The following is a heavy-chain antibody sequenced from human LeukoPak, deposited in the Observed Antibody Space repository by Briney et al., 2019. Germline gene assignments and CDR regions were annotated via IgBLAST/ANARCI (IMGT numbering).Heavy chain of an antibody. CDR3: ARDHYGSGSYYYYYYGMDV. CDR2: ISSSGSTI. J-gene: IGHJ6*02. D-gene: IGHD3-10*01. V-gene: IGHV3-48*03. Sequence: GGSLRLSCAASGFTFSSYEMNWVRQAPGKGLEWVSYISSSGSTIYYADSVKGRFTISRDKAKNSLYLQMNSLGAEDTAVYYCARDHYGSGSYYYYYYGMDVWGQGTTVTVSS. CDR1: GFTFSSYE.